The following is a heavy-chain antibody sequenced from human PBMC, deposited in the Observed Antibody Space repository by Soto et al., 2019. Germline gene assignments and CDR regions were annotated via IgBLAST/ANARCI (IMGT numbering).Heavy chain of an antibody. CDR2: IYYSGST. CDR1: GGSISSYY. Sequence: SETLSLTCTVSGGSISSYYWCWIRQPPGKGLEWIGYIYYSGSTNYNPSLKSRVTISVDTSKNQFPLKLSSVTAADTAVYYCARGSDDSYGMDVWGQGTTVTVSS. D-gene: IGHD3-10*01. J-gene: IGHJ6*02. CDR3: ARGSDDSYGMDV. V-gene: IGHV4-59*01.